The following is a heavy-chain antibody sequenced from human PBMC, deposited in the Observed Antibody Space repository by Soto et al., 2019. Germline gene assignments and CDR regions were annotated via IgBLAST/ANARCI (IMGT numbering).Heavy chain of an antibody. CDR2: IWYDGSNK. CDR3: ARTESSGYCFDN. J-gene: IGHJ4*02. Sequence: QVQLVESGGGVDQPGRSLRLSCAASGFTFSSYGMHWVRQAPGKGLEWVAVIWYDGSNKYYGDSVKGRFTISRDNSKNTLYLQMNSLRAEDTAVYYCARTESSGYCFDNWGQGTLVTVSS. D-gene: IGHD3-22*01. V-gene: IGHV3-33*01. CDR1: GFTFSSYG.